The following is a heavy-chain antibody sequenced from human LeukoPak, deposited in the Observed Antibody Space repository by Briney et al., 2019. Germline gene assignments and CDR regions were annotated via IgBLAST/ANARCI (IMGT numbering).Heavy chain of an antibody. CDR1: GFTFSSYA. D-gene: IGHD2-15*01. J-gene: IGHJ3*02. CDR3: AKETVVVVAATPDAFDI. Sequence: GGSLRLSCAASGFTFSSYAMSWVRQAPGKGLESGSGISGSGGSTHYADSVKDRFTISRDNSKNTLYLQMNSLRAEDTAVYYCAKETVVVVAATPDAFDIWGQGTMVTVSS. V-gene: IGHV3-23*01. CDR2: ISGSGGST.